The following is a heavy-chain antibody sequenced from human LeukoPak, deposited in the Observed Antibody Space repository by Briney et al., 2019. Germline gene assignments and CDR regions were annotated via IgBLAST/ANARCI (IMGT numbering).Heavy chain of an antibody. D-gene: IGHD2-15*01. J-gene: IGHJ4*02. CDR2: INPNSGGT. V-gene: IGHV1-2*02. CDR3: ARDGGLGGYCSGGSGYDY. CDR1: GYTFTGYY. Sequence: ASVKVSCKASGYTFTGYYMHWVRQAPGQGLEWMGWINPNSGGTNYAQKFQGRVTMTRDTSISTAYMELSRLRSDDTAVYYCARDGGLGGYCSGGSGYDYWGQGTLVTVSS.